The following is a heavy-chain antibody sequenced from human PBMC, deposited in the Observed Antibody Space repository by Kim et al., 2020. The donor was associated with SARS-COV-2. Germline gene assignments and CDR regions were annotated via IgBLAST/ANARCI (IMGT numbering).Heavy chain of an antibody. J-gene: IGHJ4*02. V-gene: IGHV3-23*01. CDR3: ARRAQGRGFEDF. Sequence: GGSLRLSCATSGFSFSNYAMTWVRQAPGRGLEWVSGIDGSGGTTKYADSVRGRFIMSRDNSKNTLYLQMNSLRAEDTALYYCARRAQGRGFEDFWGQGTPVTVSS. CDR2: IDGSGGTT. CDR1: GFSFSNYA. D-gene: IGHD3-9*01.